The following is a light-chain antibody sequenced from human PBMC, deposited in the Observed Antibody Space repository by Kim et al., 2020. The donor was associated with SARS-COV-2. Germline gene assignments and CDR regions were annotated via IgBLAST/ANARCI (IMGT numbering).Light chain of an antibody. V-gene: IGLV1-40*01. CDR2: GNN. Sequence: QSVLTQPPSVSGAPGQTVTIPCTGGSSNIGAGYDVHWYQQLPGTAPKLLIFGNNNRPSGVPDRFSGSKSGSLAITGLQAEDEGDYYCQSYDSSLSGSVFGGGTQLTVL. CDR1: SSNIGAGYD. CDR3: QSYDSSLSGSV. J-gene: IGLJ3*02.